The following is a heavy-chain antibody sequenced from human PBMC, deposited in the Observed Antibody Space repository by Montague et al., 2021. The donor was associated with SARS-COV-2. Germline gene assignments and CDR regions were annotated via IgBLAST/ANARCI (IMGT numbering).Heavy chain of an antibody. J-gene: IGHJ4*02. V-gene: IGHV4-34*01. D-gene: IGHD3-3*01. CDR3: ARGGLAGENYDIWSFSYTSPLDY. CDR2: INHRGST. CDR1: GGSFSAHS. Sequence: SETLSLTCAVYGGSFSAHSWSWIRQSPGKGLEWIGEINHRGSTTYMSSLKSRVTMSVDTSENQFSLKMSSVTAADTAIYYCARGGLAGENYDIWSFSYTSPLDYWGQGTQVTVSS.